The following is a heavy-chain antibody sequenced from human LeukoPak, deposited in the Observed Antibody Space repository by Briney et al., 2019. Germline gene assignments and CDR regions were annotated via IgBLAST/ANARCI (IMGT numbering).Heavy chain of an antibody. V-gene: IGHV1-2*02. J-gene: IGHJ1*01. CDR2: INPNSSAT. CDR3: ARVLKDGYNNGNFQH. D-gene: IGHD5-24*01. Sequence: ASVKVSCEASGYTFNGYYMHWVRQAPGQGLEWMGWINPNSSATNYAQKFQGRVTMTRDTSITTAYMELSRLRSDDTAVYYCARVLKDGYNNGNFQHWGQGTLVTVSS. CDR1: GYTFNGYY.